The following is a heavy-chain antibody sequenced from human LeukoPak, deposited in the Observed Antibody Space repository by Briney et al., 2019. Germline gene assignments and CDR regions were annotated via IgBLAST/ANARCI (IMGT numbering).Heavy chain of an antibody. CDR2: ISSSGSTI. J-gene: IGHJ4*02. V-gene: IGHV3-48*03. D-gene: IGHD6-13*01. Sequence: PGGSLRLSCAASGFTFSSYEMNWVRQAPGKGLEWVSYISSSGSTIYYADSVKGRFTISRDNSKNTLYLQMNSLRAEDTAVYYCAKAGIAAAGTKTGYYFDYWGQGTLVTVSS. CDR1: GFTFSSYE. CDR3: AKAGIAAAGTKTGYYFDY.